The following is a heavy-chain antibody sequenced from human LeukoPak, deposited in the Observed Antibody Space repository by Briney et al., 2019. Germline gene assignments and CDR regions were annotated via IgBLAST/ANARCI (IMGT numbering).Heavy chain of an antibody. CDR3: ARALLYDYVWGSYRRPGAFDI. D-gene: IGHD3-16*02. Sequence: PGGSLRLSCAASGFTVSSNYMSWVRQAPGKGLEGVSVIYSGGSTYYADSVKGRFTISRDNSKNTLYLQMNSLRAEDTAVYYCARALLYDYVWGSYRRPGAFDIWGQGTMVTVSS. CDR2: IYSGGST. V-gene: IGHV3-53*01. CDR1: GFTVSSNY. J-gene: IGHJ3*02.